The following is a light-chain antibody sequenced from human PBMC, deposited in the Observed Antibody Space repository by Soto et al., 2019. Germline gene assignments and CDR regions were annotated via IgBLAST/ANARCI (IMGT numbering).Light chain of an antibody. J-gene: IGKJ1*01. CDR1: QSVSSK. Sequence: EIGMTQSPATLSVSPGEKATLSCRASQSVSSKLAWYQQKPGQAPRVLIHGASTRATGIPARFSGSGSGTEFTLTISSLQSEDFAVYYCQHYNDWPPTWTLGQGTK. V-gene: IGKV3-15*01. CDR3: QHYNDWPPTWT. CDR2: GAS.